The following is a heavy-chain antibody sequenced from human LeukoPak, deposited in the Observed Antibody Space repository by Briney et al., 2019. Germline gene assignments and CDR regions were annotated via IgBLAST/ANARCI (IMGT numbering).Heavy chain of an antibody. J-gene: IGHJ4*02. Sequence: GGSLRLSCAASGFTFDDYAMHWVRQAPGKGLEWVSGISWNSGSIGYADSVKGRFTISRDNAKNSLYLQMNSLRAEDTALYYCAKDIGGVLRYFDWLSWGQGTLVTVSS. CDR2: ISWNSGSI. V-gene: IGHV3-9*01. CDR3: AKDIGGVLRYFDWLS. D-gene: IGHD3-9*01. CDR1: GFTFDDYA.